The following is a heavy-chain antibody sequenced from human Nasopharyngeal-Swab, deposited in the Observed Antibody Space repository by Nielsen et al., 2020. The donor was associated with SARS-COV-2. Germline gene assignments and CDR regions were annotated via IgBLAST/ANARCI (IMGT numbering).Heavy chain of an antibody. Sequence: GVSLRLSCAASGFIFSASAIPCVRLASGKWLEWAGRLGDQDHNYPTTYGASVQGRFTISRDDSKNTAFQQMDSLKTEGTALYYYTTDIYIDYWGQGTLDTVYS. J-gene: IGHJ4*02. CDR3: TTDIYIDY. CDR2: LGDQDHNYPT. V-gene: IGHV3-73*01. CDR1: GFIFSASA.